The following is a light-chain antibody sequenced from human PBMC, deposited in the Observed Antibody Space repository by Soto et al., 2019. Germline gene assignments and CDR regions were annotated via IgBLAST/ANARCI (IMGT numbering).Light chain of an antibody. CDR3: QQYNDWPPIT. V-gene: IGKV3-15*01. CDR2: YAS. Sequence: EIMMTQSPATLSVSPGERATLYCRASQSVGNNLAWYQQKPGQVPRLLIYYASTRATGIPDRFSGSGSGTEFTLTISSLQSEDFALYYCQQYNDWPPITFGQGTRLEIK. CDR1: QSVGNN. J-gene: IGKJ5*01.